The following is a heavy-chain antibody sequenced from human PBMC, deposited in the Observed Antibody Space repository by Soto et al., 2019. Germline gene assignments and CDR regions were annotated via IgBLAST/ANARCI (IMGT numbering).Heavy chain of an antibody. V-gene: IGHV1-69*02. J-gene: IGHJ4*02. CDR2: IIPVLGVA. Sequence: QVQLVQSGAEVKKPGSSVKVCCKASGGTLNSYTINWVRQAPGHGPEWLGRIIPVLGVANYAQTFQGRVTITADKSTSTVYMDLTSLRSEDTAVYYCARSSVAAAGTLGNWGPGTLVTVSS. D-gene: IGHD6-13*01. CDR3: ARSSVAAAGTLGN. CDR1: GGTLNSYT.